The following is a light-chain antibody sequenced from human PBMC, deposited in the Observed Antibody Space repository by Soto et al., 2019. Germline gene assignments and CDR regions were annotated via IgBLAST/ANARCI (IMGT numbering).Light chain of an antibody. CDR3: CSYAYSNNV. V-gene: IGLV2-8*01. CDR1: SSDVGGYNY. Sequence: QSVLTQPPSASGSPGQSVTISCTGTSSDVGGYNYVSWYQQHPGKAPKLMIYEVTKRPSGVPDRFSGSKSGNTASLTVSGLQAEDEADYYCCSYAYSNNVFGTGTKLTVL. J-gene: IGLJ1*01. CDR2: EVT.